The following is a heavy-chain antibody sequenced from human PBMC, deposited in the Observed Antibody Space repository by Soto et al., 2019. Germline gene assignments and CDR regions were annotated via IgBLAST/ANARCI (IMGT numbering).Heavy chain of an antibody. CDR1: GYTFTSYV. CDR3: AQVVRGVMRWLDS. J-gene: IGHJ5*01. V-gene: IGHV1-18*01. D-gene: IGHD3-10*01. CDR2: ISAYNGNT. Sequence: AKVSCTASGYTFTSYVIPWVRKTPGQGLEWMGWISAYNGNTNYAQKLQGRLTITKDTSKNQVVLTMTNMDPVDTATYYCAQVVRGVMRWLDSGGQGTLVTVSS.